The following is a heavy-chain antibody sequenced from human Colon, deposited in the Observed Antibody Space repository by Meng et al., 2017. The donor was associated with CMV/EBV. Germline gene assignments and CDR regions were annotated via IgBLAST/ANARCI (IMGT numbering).Heavy chain of an antibody. CDR3: ARDRYSVAALFLLYYYGMDV. D-gene: IGHD6-6*01. CDR2: IIWGDGRV. CDR1: GPNVHDHG. J-gene: IGHJ6*02. V-gene: IGHV3-9*01. Sequence: SLKISCVGSGPNVHDHGTHWVRQAPGKGLEWVSGIIWGDGRVGYAESVKGRFTISRDNSKNTLYLQMNSLRAEDTAMYYCARDRYSVAALFLLYYYGMDVWGQGTTVTVSS.